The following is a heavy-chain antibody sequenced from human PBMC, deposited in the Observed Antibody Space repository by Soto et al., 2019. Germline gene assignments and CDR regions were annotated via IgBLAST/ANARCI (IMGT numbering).Heavy chain of an antibody. CDR3: ARQGLLWFGDSPCY. D-gene: IGHD3-10*01. CDR2: IYYSGST. V-gene: IGHV4-39*01. J-gene: IGHJ4*02. CDR1: GGSISSSSYY. Sequence: QLQLQESGPGLVKPSETLSLTCTVSGGSISSSSYYWGWIRQPPGKGLEWIGSIYYSGSTYYNPSLKSRVTISVDTSKNQFSLKLSSVTAADTAVYYCARQGLLWFGDSPCYWGQGTLVTVSS.